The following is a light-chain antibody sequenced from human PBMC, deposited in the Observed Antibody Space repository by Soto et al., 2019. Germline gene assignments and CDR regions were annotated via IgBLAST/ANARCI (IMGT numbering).Light chain of an antibody. J-gene: IGLJ3*02. CDR2: LNSDGSH. Sequence: QLVLTQSPSASACLGASVKLTCTLSSGHSSYAIAWHQQQPEKGPRYLMKLNSDGSHSKGDGIPDRFSGSSSGAERYLTISSLQSEDEADYYCQTWGTGDWVFGGGTKLTVL. CDR1: SGHSSYA. CDR3: QTWGTGDWV. V-gene: IGLV4-69*01.